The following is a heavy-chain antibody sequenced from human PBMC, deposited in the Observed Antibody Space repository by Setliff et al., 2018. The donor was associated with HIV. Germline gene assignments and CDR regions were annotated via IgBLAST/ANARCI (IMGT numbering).Heavy chain of an antibody. D-gene: IGHD1-26*01. CDR2: ISGDGDSI. J-gene: IGHJ6*02. CDR3: ARPTNIDTLYYGSQTFYMYYYGLDV. Sequence: LRLSCAASGFSFNDYAVNWVRQAPGKGLEWVAGISGDGDSIFYDDSVRGRFTISRDKSGTTVCLQLKRLRVEDTAVYFCARPTNIDTLYYGSQTFYMYYYGLDVWGQGTTVTVSS. CDR1: GFSFNDYA. V-gene: IGHV3-23*01.